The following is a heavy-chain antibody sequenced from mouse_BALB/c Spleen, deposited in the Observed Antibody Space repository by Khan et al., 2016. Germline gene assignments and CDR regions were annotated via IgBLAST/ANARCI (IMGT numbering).Heavy chain of an antibody. J-gene: IGHJ3*01. CDR2: ISYSGST. V-gene: IGHV3-2*02. D-gene: IGHD3-3*01. Sequence: EVQLVESGPGLVKPSQSLSLTCTVTGYSITSDYAWNWIRQFPGNKLEWMGYISYSGSTSYNPSLKSRISITRDTSKNQFFLQLNSVTTEDTATXYCARGRGFAYWGQGTLVTVSA. CDR1: GYSITSDYA. CDR3: ARGRGFAY.